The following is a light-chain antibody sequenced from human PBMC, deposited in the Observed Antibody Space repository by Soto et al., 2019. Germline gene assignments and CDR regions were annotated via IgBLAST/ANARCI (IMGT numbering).Light chain of an antibody. CDR2: GAS. Sequence: EIVLTQSPGTLSVSPGDRVTLSCRASQSISINLAWYQHKPGQAPRLLIYGASNRATGIPARFSGSGSGTDFTLTISSREPEDVAVYNCQYRSNWSPGTFGQGTRLEIK. CDR3: QYRSNWSPGT. CDR1: QSISIN. V-gene: IGKV3-11*01. J-gene: IGKJ5*01.